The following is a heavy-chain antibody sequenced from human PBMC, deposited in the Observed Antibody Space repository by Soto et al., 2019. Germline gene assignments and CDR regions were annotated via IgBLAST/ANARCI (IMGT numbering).Heavy chain of an antibody. V-gene: IGHV1-8*01. CDR3: ARGLARDCSGGSCYYPYYYYGMDV. J-gene: IGHJ6*02. Sequence: ASVKFSCKASGYTFTSYDINWVRQATGQGLEWMGWMNPNSGNTGYAQKFHGRVTMTRNTSISTAYMELSSLRSEDTAVYYCARGLARDCSGGSCYYPYYYYGMDVWGQGTTVTVSS. CDR1: GYTFTSYD. CDR2: MNPNSGNT. D-gene: IGHD2-15*01.